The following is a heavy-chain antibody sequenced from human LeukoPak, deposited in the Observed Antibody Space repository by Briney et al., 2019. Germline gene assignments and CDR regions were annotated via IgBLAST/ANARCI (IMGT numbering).Heavy chain of an antibody. CDR3: ARRWNYGRNYYIDV. J-gene: IGHJ6*03. CDR2: INDNGRA. Sequence: SETLSLTCAVYGGSFSNYYWNWIRQPPGKGLEWLGEINDNGRANYNPSLMSRVTVSVDMSKNQFSLRLTSVTATDTAVYYCARRWNYGRNYYIDVWGKGATVSVSS. V-gene: IGHV4-34*01. CDR1: GGSFSNYY. D-gene: IGHD1-7*01.